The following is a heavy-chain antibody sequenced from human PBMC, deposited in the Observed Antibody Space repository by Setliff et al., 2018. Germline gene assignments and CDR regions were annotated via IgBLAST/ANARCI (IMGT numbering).Heavy chain of an antibody. V-gene: IGHV7-4-1*02. D-gene: IGHD2-15*01. Sequence: ASVKVSCKASGYTFTNYAMNWVRQAPGQGLEWMGWINTNTGFPTYAQGLTGRFVFSLDTSVSTAYLQISSVKAEDTAVYYCARGYCSGGSRADFDYWGQGTLVTVSS. CDR3: ARGYCSGGSRADFDY. CDR1: GYTFTNYA. CDR2: INTNTGFP. J-gene: IGHJ4*02.